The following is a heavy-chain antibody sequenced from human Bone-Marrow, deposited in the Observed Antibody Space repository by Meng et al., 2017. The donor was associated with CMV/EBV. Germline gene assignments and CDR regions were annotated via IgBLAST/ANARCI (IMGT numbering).Heavy chain of an antibody. V-gene: IGHV1-2*02. CDR2: INPNSGDT. CDR3: ARASPTHYYYGMDV. Sequence: ASVKVSCKTSGYRFSDYFLHWVRQAPGQGPEWMGWINPNSGDTKYAQRFQGRVSMTRDASISTIYMELSSLTSDDTAVYYCARASPTHYYYGMDVWGQGTTVTVSS. CDR1: GYRFSDYF. J-gene: IGHJ6*02.